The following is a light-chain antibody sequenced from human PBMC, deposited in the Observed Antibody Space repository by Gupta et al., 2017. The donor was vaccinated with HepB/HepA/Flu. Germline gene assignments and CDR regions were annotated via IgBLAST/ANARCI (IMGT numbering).Light chain of an antibody. V-gene: IGKV3-20*01. J-gene: IGKJ2*04. Sequence: EIVLTQSPGTLALSPGERGTLSCRVSTSVSVNYFAWYQQQPGQAPRLLVHGASTSATGIPDRFSGSGSGTNFTLPINRLEPDDFAVYYCQQYDSSFMCSFGQGTKLEIK. CDR1: TSVSVNY. CDR2: GAS. CDR3: QQYDSSFMCS.